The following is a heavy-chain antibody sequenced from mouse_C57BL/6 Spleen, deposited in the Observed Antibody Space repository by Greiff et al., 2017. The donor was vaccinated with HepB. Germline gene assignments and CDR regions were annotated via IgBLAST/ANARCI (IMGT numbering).Heavy chain of an antibody. Sequence: QVQLQQPGAELVKPGASVKLSCKASGYTFTSYWMHWVKQRPGQGLEWIGMIHPNSGSTNYNEKFKSKATLTVDKSSSTAYMQLSSLPSEDSAVYYCARGDYSNYWYFDVWGTGTTVTVAS. D-gene: IGHD2-5*01. CDR1: GYTFTSYW. CDR3: ARGDYSNYWYFDV. J-gene: IGHJ1*03. CDR2: IHPNSGST. V-gene: IGHV1-64*01.